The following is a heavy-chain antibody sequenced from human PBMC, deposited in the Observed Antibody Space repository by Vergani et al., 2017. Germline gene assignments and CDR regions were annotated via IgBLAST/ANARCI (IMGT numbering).Heavy chain of an antibody. CDR1: GFTFSSYA. CDR2: ISGSGGST. D-gene: IGHD3-3*01. CDR3: AKDISADGEPYFDY. Sequence: EVQLLESGGGLVQPGGSLRLSCAASGFTFSSYAMSWVRQAPGKGLEWVSAISGSGGSTYYADSVKGRFTISRDNAKNSLYLQMNSLRAEDTAVYYCAKDISADGEPYFDYWGQGTLVTVSS. V-gene: IGHV3-23*01. J-gene: IGHJ4*02.